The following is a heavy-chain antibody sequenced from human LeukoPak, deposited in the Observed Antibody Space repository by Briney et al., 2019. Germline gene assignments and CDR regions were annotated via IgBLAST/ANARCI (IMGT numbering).Heavy chain of an antibody. CDR1: GGSICSGGYY. D-gene: IGHD3-22*01. CDR2: IYYSGST. J-gene: IGHJ5*02. CDR3: ARASSGAPRLGFDP. Sequence: SETLSLTCTVSGGSICSGGYYWSWIRQHPGTGLEWIGYIYYSGSTYYNPSLKSRLTISLDTSKNQFSLNLSSVTAADTAVYYCARASSGAPRLGFDPWGQGTQVTVSS. V-gene: IGHV4-31*03.